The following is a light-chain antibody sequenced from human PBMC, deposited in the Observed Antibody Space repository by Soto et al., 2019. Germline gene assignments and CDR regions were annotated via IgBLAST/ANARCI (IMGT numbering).Light chain of an antibody. CDR1: QSVSSY. V-gene: IGKV3-11*01. CDR3: QQRSNWPPVT. J-gene: IGKJ5*01. CDR2: DAS. Sequence: EILLTQSPATLSLSPGERPTLSSRSSQSVSSYLAWYQQKPGQAPRLLIYDASNRATGIPARFSGSGSGTDFTLTISSLEPEDFAVYYCQQRSNWPPVTFGQGTRLEIK.